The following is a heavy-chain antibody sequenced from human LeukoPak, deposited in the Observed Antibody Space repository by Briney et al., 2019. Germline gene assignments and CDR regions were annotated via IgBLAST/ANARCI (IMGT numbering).Heavy chain of an antibody. CDR3: AKGAY. CDR1: GFTFSSYG. CDR2: ISYDGSNK. J-gene: IGHJ4*02. Sequence: GGSLRLSCAASGFTFSSYGMHWVRQAPGKGLEWVAVISYDGSNKYYADSVKGRFTISRDNSKNTLYLQMNGLRAEDTAVYYCAKGAYWGQGTLVTVSS. V-gene: IGHV3-30*18.